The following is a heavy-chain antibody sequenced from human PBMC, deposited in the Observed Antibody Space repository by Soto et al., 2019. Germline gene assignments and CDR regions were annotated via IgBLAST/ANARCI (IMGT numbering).Heavy chain of an antibody. CDR3: ARSVDP. V-gene: IGHV4-31*03. CDR1: SGSISRGGYY. CDR2: IFYSGTT. Sequence: SETLSLTCTLSSGSISRGGYYWSWIRQHPGKGLEWIGYIFYSGTTYYNPSLKSRVTISVDTPKNQFSLKLSSVTAADTAVYYCARSVDPWGQGTLVTVSS. J-gene: IGHJ5*02.